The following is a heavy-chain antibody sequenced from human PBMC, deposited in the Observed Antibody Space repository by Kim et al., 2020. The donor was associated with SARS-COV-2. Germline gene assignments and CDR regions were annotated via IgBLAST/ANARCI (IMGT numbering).Heavy chain of an antibody. V-gene: IGHV5-10-1*01. CDR2: IDPSDSYT. D-gene: IGHD2-15*01. CDR1: GYSFTSYW. CDR3: ARRGEECSGGSCYPLWYFDL. J-gene: IGHJ2*01. Sequence: GESLKISCKGSGYSFTSYWISWVRQMPGKGLEWMGRIDPSDSYTNYSPSFQGHVTISADKSISTTYLQWSSRKASDTAMYYSARRGEECSGGSCYPLWYFDLWGRCTLVTVSS.